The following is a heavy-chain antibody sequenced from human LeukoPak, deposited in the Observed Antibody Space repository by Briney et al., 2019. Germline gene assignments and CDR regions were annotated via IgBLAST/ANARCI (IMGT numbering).Heavy chain of an antibody. Sequence: PGGSLRLSCSASGFTFSSYAMHWVRQAPGKGLEYVSAISSNGGSTYYADSVKGRFTISRDNSKNTLYLQMSGLRAEDTAVYYCAADGSDYCSSTSCRPTAVAGWGQGTLVTVSS. CDR2: ISSNGGST. D-gene: IGHD2-2*01. CDR3: AADGSDYCSSTSCRPTAVAG. J-gene: IGHJ4*02. CDR1: GFTFSSYA. V-gene: IGHV3-64D*06.